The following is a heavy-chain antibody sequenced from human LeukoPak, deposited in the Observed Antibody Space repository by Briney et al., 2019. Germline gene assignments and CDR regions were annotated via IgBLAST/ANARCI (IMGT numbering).Heavy chain of an antibody. J-gene: IGHJ4*02. Sequence: GGSLRLSCAASGFTFSSYSMNWVRQAPGKGLEWVSYISSSSSTIYYADSVKGRFTISRDNAKNSLYLQMNSLRAEDTAVYYCAKDTRYYDFWSGYYYYFDCWGQGTLVTVSS. D-gene: IGHD3-3*01. CDR3: AKDTRYYDFWSGYYYYFDC. CDR2: ISSSSSTI. CDR1: GFTFSSYS. V-gene: IGHV3-48*01.